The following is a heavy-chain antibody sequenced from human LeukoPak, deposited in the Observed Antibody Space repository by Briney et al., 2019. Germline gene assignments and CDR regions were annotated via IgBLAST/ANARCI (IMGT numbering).Heavy chain of an antibody. D-gene: IGHD6-19*01. J-gene: IGHJ6*03. CDR2: ISSSSSYI. CDR1: GFTFSSYA. Sequence: GGSLRLSCAAPGFTFSSYAMSWVRQAPGKGLEWVSSISSSSSYIYYADSVKGRFTISRDNAKNSLYLQMNSLRAEDTAVYYCARDKGLGYSSGWYKDYYYYMDVWGKGTTVTVSS. CDR3: ARDKGLGYSSGWYKDYYYYMDV. V-gene: IGHV3-21*01.